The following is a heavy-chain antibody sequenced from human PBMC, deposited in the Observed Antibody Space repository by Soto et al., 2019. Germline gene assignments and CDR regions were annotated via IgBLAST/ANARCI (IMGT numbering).Heavy chain of an antibody. CDR1: GGSISSGGYS. V-gene: IGHV4-30-2*01. Sequence: SEILSLTCAVSGGSISSGGYSWSWIRQPPGKGLEWIGYIYHSGSTYYNPSLKSRVTISVDRSKNQFSLKLSSVTAADTAVYYCARAGYYGVYGMDVWGQGTTVTVSS. D-gene: IGHD3-22*01. J-gene: IGHJ6*02. CDR2: IYHSGST. CDR3: ARAGYYGVYGMDV.